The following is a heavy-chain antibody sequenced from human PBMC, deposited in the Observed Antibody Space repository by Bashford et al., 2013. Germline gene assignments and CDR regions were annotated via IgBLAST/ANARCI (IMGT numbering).Heavy chain of an antibody. V-gene: IGHV3-23*01. CDR3: AELHSSAFDI. Sequence: VRQAPGKGLEWVSGISDSGLSASYADSVKGRLTISRDNSKNTLYLQMNSLRAEDTAVYYCAELHSSAFDIWGQGTMVTVSS. J-gene: IGHJ3*02. CDR2: ISDSGLSA.